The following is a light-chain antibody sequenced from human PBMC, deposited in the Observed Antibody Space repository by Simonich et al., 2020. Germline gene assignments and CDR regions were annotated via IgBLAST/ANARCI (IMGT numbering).Light chain of an antibody. CDR2: VGTGGIVG. CDR3: GADHGSGSNFVWV. Sequence: QPVLTQPPSASASLGASVTLTCTLSSGYSNYKVEWYQQRPGKGPRFVMRVGTGGIVGSNGDGTPYRFSVLGSGLNRYLNIKNIQEEDESDYHCGADHGSGSNFVWVFGGGTKLTVL. CDR1: SGYSNYK. V-gene: IGLV9-49*01. J-gene: IGLJ3*02.